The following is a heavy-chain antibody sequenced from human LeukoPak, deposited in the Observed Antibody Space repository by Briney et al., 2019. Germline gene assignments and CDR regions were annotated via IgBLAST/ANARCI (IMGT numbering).Heavy chain of an antibody. V-gene: IGHV1-58*01. D-gene: IGHD3-3*01. CDR3: AATMYYDFWSGYYTPPDY. CDR2: IFVGSGNT. J-gene: IGHJ4*02. Sequence: SVKVSCKASGFTFTSSALQWVRQARGQRLEWIGWIFVGSGNTNYAQKFQERVTITRDMSTSTAYMELSSLRSEDTAVYYCAATMYYDFWSGYYTPPDYWGQGTLVTVSS. CDR1: GFTFTSSA.